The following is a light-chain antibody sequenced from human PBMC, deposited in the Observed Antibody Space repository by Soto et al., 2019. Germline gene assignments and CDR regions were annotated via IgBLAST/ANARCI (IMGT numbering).Light chain of an antibody. CDR2: DVT. Sequence: QSALTQPASVSGSPGQSITISCTGTSSDVGTYNSVSWYQQHPGKVPKLMIYDVTNRPSGVSNRFSGSKSGNTASLTISGLQAEDEADYYCCSFAGSSTFEVFGGGTKLTVL. CDR3: CSFAGSSTFEV. V-gene: IGLV2-23*02. CDR1: SSDVGTYNS. J-gene: IGLJ2*01.